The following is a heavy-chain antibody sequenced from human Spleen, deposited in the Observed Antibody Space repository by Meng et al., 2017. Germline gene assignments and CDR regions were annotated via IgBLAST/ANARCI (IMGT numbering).Heavy chain of an antibody. Sequence: GESLKISCAASGFTFSSYEMNWVRQAPGKGLEWVSYISSSGSTIYYADSVKGRFTISRDNAKNSLYLQMNSLRAEDTAVYYCARDGYSGYDSSLWVPWWGQGTLVTVSS. J-gene: IGHJ4*02. D-gene: IGHD5-12*01. CDR3: ARDGYSGYDSSLWVPW. CDR1: GFTFSSYE. CDR2: ISSSGSTI. V-gene: IGHV3-48*03.